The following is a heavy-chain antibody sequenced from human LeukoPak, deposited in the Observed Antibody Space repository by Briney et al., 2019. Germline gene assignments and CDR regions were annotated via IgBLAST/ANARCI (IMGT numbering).Heavy chain of an antibody. J-gene: IGHJ5*02. CDR3: ARGHPGGYCSGGSCYSRNWFDP. V-gene: IGHV4-59*01. CDR2: IYYSGST. Sequence: PSETLSLTCTVSGGSISSYYWSWIRQPPGKGLEWIGYIYYSGSTNYNPSLKSRVTISVDTSKNQFSLKLSSVTAADKAVYYCARGHPGGYCSGGSCYSRNWFDPWGQGTLVTVSS. D-gene: IGHD2-15*01. CDR1: GGSISSYY.